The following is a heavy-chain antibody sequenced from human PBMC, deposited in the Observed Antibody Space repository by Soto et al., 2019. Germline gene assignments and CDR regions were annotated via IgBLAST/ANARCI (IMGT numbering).Heavy chain of an antibody. CDR1: GFTFSSYG. Sequence: GGSLRLSCAASGFTFSSYGMHWVRQAPGKGLEWVAVISYDGSNKYYADSVKGRFTISRDNSKNTLYLQMNSLRAEDTAVYYCAKLYDFWSGYYTPEGYWGQGXLVTVYS. V-gene: IGHV3-30*18. D-gene: IGHD3-3*01. J-gene: IGHJ4*02. CDR2: ISYDGSNK. CDR3: AKLYDFWSGYYTPEGY.